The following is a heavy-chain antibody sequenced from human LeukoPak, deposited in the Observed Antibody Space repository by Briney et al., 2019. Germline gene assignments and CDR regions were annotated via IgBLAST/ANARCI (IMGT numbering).Heavy chain of an antibody. J-gene: IGHJ5*02. Sequence: ASVKVSCKASGYTFTSYYMHWVRQAPGQGLEWMGIINPSGASTNYAQKFQGRVNMTRGTSTNTVYMELGSLRSGDTAVYYCARVAAAGFAYDKFDPWGQGTLVTVSS. CDR1: GYTFTSYY. D-gene: IGHD6-13*01. V-gene: IGHV1-46*01. CDR2: INPSGAST. CDR3: ARVAAAGFAYDKFDP.